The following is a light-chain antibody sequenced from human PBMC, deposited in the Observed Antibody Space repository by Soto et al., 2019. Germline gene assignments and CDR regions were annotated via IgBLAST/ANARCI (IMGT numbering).Light chain of an antibody. CDR1: QTISNY. V-gene: IGKV1-39*01. J-gene: IGKJ3*01. CDR2: AAS. CDR3: QQSYSTLTFT. Sequence: DIQMTQSPPSLSASVGDRVTITCRASQTISNYLNWYQQKPGKAPKLLIYAASNLQSGVPSRFSGSGSGTDFTLTISSLQPEDFATYYCQQSYSTLTFTFGPGTKVGVK.